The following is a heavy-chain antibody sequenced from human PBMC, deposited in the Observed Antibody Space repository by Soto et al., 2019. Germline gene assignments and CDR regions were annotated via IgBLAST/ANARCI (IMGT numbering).Heavy chain of an antibody. V-gene: IGHV4-59*01. CDR3: ARYGSGSYYGYYYGMDV. CDR2: IYYSGST. CDR1: GGSISSYY. J-gene: IGHJ6*02. D-gene: IGHD3-10*01. Sequence: PSETLSLTCTVSGGSISSYYWSWIRQPPGKGLEWIGYIYYSGSTNYNPSLKSRVTISVDTSKNQFSLKLSSVTAADTAVYYCARYGSGSYYGYYYGMDVWGQGTTVTVS.